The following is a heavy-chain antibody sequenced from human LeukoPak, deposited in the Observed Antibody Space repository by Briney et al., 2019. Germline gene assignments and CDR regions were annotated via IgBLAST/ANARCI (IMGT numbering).Heavy chain of an antibody. D-gene: IGHD1-26*01. V-gene: IGHV4-39*07. CDR1: GGSISSSGYY. CDR2: IDYSGST. J-gene: IGHJ3*02. CDR3: ARDIVGKGSAFDI. Sequence: SETLSLTCTVSGGSISSSGYYWGWIRQPPGKGLEWIGSIDYSGSTYYNPSLKSRITISLDTSKKQFSLRLRSLTAADTAVYYCARDIVGKGSAFDIWGQGTMVTVSS.